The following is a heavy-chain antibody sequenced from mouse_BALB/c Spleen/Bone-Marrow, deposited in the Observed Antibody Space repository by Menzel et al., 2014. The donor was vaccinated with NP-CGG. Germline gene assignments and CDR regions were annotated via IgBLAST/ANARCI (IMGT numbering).Heavy chain of an antibody. V-gene: IGHV5-9-3*01. J-gene: IGHJ1*01. CDR3: ARPRMITTSFDV. Sequence: EVKLMESGGGLVKPGGSLKLSCAASGFTFSTYAMSWVRQTPEKRLEWVATINSGGTYIYYADSVKGRFTISRDNAKNTLYLQMSSLRSEDTAMFYCARPRMITTSFDVWGAGTTVTVSS. D-gene: IGHD2-4*01. CDR2: INSGGTYI. CDR1: GFTFSTYA.